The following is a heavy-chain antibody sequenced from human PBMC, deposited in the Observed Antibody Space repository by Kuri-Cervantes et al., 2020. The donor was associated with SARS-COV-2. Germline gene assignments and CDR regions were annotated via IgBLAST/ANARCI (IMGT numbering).Heavy chain of an antibody. V-gene: IGHV3-30*03. D-gene: IGHD2-8*01. J-gene: IGHJ4*02. CDR1: GFTFRRYA. CDR3: ARDRLGVHDS. Sequence: LSLTLAASGFTFRRYAMHWVRQAPGKGLEWVAFISNDGTNKDYLASGKGRFTISRDNSQNPLYLQMQSLRSEDSAFYYCARDRLGVHDSWGQGTLVTVSS. CDR2: ISNDGTNK.